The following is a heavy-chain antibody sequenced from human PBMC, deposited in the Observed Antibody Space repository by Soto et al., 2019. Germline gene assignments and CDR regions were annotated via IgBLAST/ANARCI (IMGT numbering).Heavy chain of an antibody. CDR2: IIPILGIA. CDR3: ASTVDTANDAFDI. CDR1: GGTFSSYT. D-gene: IGHD5-18*01. Sequence: QVQLVQSGAEVKKPGSSVKVSCKASGGTFSSYTISWVRQAPGQGLEWMGRIIPILGIANYAQKFQGRVTINADKSTSTAYMELSSLRSEYTAVYYCASTVDTANDAFDIWGQGTMVTVSS. J-gene: IGHJ3*02. V-gene: IGHV1-69*02.